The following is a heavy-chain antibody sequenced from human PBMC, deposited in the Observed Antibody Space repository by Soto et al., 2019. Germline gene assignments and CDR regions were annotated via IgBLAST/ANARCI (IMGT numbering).Heavy chain of an antibody. J-gene: IGHJ6*02. CDR3: ARDPGDSSGYHRSPLGMDV. Sequence: ASVEVSCKASGYTFTSYAMHWVRQAPGQRLEWMGWINAGNGNTKYSQKFQGRVTITRDTSASTAYMELSSLRSEDTAVYYCARDPGDSSGYHRSPLGMDVWGQGTTVTVSS. D-gene: IGHD3-22*01. V-gene: IGHV1-3*01. CDR1: GYTFTSYA. CDR2: INAGNGNT.